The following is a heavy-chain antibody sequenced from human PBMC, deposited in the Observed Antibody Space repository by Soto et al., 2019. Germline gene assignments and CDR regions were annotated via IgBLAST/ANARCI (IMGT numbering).Heavy chain of an antibody. CDR2: INPSSGGT. Sequence: ASVKVSCKASGYTFTGYYLHWVRQAPGQGLEWMGWINPSSGGTNYAQKFQGWATMTRDTSISTAYMELNRLTSDDTAVYYCARSSTVFPAAIIGPLYGMDVWGQGTTVTVSS. V-gene: IGHV1-2*04. CDR1: GYTFTGYY. CDR3: ARSSTVFPAAIIGPLYGMDV. J-gene: IGHJ6*02. D-gene: IGHD2-2*01.